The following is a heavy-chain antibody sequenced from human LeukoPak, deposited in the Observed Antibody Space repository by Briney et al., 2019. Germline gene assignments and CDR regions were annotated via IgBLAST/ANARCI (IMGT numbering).Heavy chain of an antibody. D-gene: IGHD4-11*01. CDR3: ARHDYRFDY. V-gene: IGHV3-7*03. J-gene: IGHJ4*02. Sequence: PGGSLRLSCAASGFTFSSYWMSWVRQAPGKGLEWVANIKKDGSEKYYVDSVKGRLTISRDNVQNSLYLQMNSLRADDTALYYCARHDYRFDYWGQGILVTVSS. CDR1: GFTFSSYW. CDR2: IKKDGSEK.